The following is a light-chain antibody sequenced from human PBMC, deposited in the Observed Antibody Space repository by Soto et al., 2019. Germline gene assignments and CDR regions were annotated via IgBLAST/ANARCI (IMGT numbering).Light chain of an antibody. CDR2: LEGSGSY. J-gene: IGLJ7*01. CDR1: SGHSSYI. V-gene: IGLV4-60*02. CDR3: ETWDNNIAV. Sequence: QSVLTQSSSASASLGSSVKLTCTLSSGHSSYIIAWHQQQPGKAPRYLMKLEGSGSYNKGSGVPDRFSGSSSGADRYLTISNLQFEDEADYYCETWDNNIAVFGGGTQLTVL.